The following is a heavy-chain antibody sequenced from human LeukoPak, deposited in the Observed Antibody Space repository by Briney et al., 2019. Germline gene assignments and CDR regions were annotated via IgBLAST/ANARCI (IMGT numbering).Heavy chain of an antibody. CDR3: ATGPLTFPSDAFDI. CDR1: GGSISSYY. V-gene: IGHV4-4*07. J-gene: IGHJ3*02. Sequence: PSETLSLTCTVSGGSISSYYWSWIRQPAGKGLEWIGRIYTSGSTNYNPSLKSRVTMSVDTPKNQFSLKLSSVTAADTAVYYCATGPLTFPSDAFDIWGQGTMVTVSS. CDR2: IYTSGST. D-gene: IGHD3-16*01.